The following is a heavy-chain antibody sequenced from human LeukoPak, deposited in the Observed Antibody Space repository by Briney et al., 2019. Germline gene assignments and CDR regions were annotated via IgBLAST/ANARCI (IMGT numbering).Heavy chain of an antibody. J-gene: IGHJ5*02. Sequence: GASVKVSCKASGYTFTSYVISWVRQAPGQGLEWIGWISAYNGNTNYAQKLQGRVTMTTDTSTSTAYMELRSLRSDDTAVYYCARGHCSGGSCYSLRATNWFDPWGQGTLVTVSS. CDR2: ISAYNGNT. CDR1: GYTFTSYV. V-gene: IGHV1-18*01. D-gene: IGHD2-15*01. CDR3: ARGHCSGGSCYSLRATNWFDP.